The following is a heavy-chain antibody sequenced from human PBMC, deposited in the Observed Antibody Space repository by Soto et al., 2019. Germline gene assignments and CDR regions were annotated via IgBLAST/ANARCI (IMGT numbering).Heavy chain of an antibody. CDR3: ARIGDSSGYSSGYFDY. J-gene: IGHJ4*02. CDR1: GFSLSTSGMC. V-gene: IGHV2-70*01. Sequence: GSGPTLVNPTQTLTLTCTFSGFSLSTSGMCVSWIRQPPGKALEWLALIDWDDDKYYSTSLKTRLTISKDTSKNQVVLTMTNMDPVDTATYYCARIGDSSGYSSGYFDYWGQGTLVTVS. CDR2: IDWDDDK. D-gene: IGHD3-22*01.